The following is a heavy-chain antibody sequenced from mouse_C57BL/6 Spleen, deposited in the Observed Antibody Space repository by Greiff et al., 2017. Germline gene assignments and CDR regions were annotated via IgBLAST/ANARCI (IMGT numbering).Heavy chain of an antibody. CDR1: GYSITSGYY. CDR2: ISYDGSN. V-gene: IGHV3-6*01. J-gene: IGHJ4*01. D-gene: IGHD2-2*01. Sequence: DVQLQESGPGLVKPSQSLSLTCSVTGYSITSGYYWNWIRRFPGNKLEWMGYISYDGSNNYNPSLKNRISITRDTSKNQFFLKLNSVTTEDTATDYCARDRYGYDYARDYWGQGTSVTVSS. CDR3: ARDRYGYDYARDY.